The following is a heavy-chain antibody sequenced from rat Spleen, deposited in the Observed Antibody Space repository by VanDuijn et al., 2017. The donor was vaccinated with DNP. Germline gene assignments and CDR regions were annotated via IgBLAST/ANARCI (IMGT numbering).Heavy chain of an antibody. Sequence: EVQLVESGGGLVQPGRSLKLSCEVSRITFSDHNMAWVRQAPTKGLEWVATISYDGSSTYYRDSVKGRFIISRNNAKSSLYLQMDSLRSDDTATYYCAGRPPPTRGPFDYWGPGTMVTVSS. J-gene: IGHJ1*01. CDR3: AGRPPPTRGPFDY. CDR2: ISYDGSST. V-gene: IGHV5-7*01. D-gene: IGHD1-4*01. CDR1: RITFSDHN.